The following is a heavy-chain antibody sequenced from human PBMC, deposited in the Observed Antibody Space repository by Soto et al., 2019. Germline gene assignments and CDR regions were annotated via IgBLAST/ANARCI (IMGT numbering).Heavy chain of an antibody. Sequence: PGGSLRLSGAASGFNFDDYAMHWVRQAQGKGLEWVAVITWNSGNIAYADSVKGRFTISRDNAKNSRYLQMNSLRPEDTAFYFCAKDHLGGVMAGTFFDSRGHGALVTVSS. CDR3: AKDHLGGVMAGTFFDS. J-gene: IGHJ4*01. CDR2: ITWNSGNI. CDR1: GFNFDDYA. D-gene: IGHD3-16*01. V-gene: IGHV3-9*01.